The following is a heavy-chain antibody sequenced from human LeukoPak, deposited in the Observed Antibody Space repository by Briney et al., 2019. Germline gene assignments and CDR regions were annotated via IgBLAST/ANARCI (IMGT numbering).Heavy chain of an antibody. CDR3: ARSGYDILTGWDYYGMDV. V-gene: IGHV4-34*01. D-gene: IGHD3-9*01. CDR1: GGSFSGYY. Sequence: SSETLSLTCAVYGGSFSGYYWSWIRQPPGKGLEWIGEINHSGSTNYNPSLKSRVTISVDTSKNQFSLKLSSVTAADTAVYYCARSGYDILTGWDYYGMDVWGRGTTVTVSS. CDR2: INHSGST. J-gene: IGHJ6*02.